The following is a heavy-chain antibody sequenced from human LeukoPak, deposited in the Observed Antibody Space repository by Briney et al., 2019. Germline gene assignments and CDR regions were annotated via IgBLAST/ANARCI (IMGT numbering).Heavy chain of an antibody. Sequence: GGSLRLSCAASGITVSSNYMSWIRQAPGKGLEWVSYISSSGSTIYYADSVKGQFTISRDNAKNSLYLQMNSLRAEDTAVYYCARAGLAGATIDYWGQGTLVTVSS. CDR3: ARAGLAGATIDY. CDR2: ISSSGSTI. J-gene: IGHJ4*02. D-gene: IGHD1-26*01. V-gene: IGHV3-11*01. CDR1: GITVSSNY.